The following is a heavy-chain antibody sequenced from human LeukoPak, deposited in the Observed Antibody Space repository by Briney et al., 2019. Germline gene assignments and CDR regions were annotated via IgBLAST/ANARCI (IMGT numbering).Heavy chain of an antibody. J-gene: IGHJ1*01. D-gene: IGHD3-22*01. CDR2: IKTDGSAK. CDR1: GFRFSDYW. Sequence: PGGSLRLSCAASGFRFSDYWMTWVRQAPGKGLECVANIKTDGSAKYYPDSVKGRFTVSRDNAKNSLYLQMNNMRVEDTAVYYCARGSSGYYCDHFQTWGQGSLVTVSS. V-gene: IGHV3-7*01. CDR3: ARGSSGYYCDHFQT.